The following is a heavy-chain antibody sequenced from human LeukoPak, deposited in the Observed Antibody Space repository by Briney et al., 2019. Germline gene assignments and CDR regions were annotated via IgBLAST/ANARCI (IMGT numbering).Heavy chain of an antibody. Sequence: GGSLRLSCAASGFTVSSNYMSWVRQALGKGLEWVSVIYSGGSTYYADSVEGRFTISRDNSKNTLYLQMNSLRAEDTAVYYCARDPGTEAFDIWGQGTMVTVSS. V-gene: IGHV3-53*01. D-gene: IGHD1-1*01. CDR3: ARDPGTEAFDI. CDR1: GFTVSSNY. CDR2: IYSGGST. J-gene: IGHJ3*02.